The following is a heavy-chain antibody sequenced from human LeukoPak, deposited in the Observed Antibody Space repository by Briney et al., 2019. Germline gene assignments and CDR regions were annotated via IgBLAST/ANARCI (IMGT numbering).Heavy chain of an antibody. V-gene: IGHV3-74*01. CDR2: INTDGRTT. CDR1: GFTFTTFW. CDR3: ARDHDMVRGVPLDY. Sequence: GGSLRLSCAASGFTFTTFWMNWVRQAPGEGLVWVSLINTDGRTTTYADSVKGRFTISRDNAKNSLYLQMNSLRAEDTAVYYCARDHDMVRGVPLDYWGQGTLVTVSS. J-gene: IGHJ4*02. D-gene: IGHD3-10*01.